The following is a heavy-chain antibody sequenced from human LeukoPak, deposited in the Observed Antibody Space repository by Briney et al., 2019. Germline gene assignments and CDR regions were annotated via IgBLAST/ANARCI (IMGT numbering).Heavy chain of an antibody. V-gene: IGHV3-23*01. D-gene: IGHD3-16*01. CDR1: GFTFSSDA. Sequence: PGGSLRLSCAASGFTFSSDAMSWVRQAPGKGLEWVSAISGSGGSTYYADSVKGRFTLSRDNSKTTLYLQMNSLRAEDTAVYYCAKGLSHGGPFDYWGRGTLVTVSS. CDR3: AKGLSHGGPFDY. J-gene: IGHJ4*02. CDR2: ISGSGGST.